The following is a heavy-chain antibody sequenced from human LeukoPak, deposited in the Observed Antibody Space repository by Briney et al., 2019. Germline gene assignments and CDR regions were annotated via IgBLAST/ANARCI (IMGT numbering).Heavy chain of an antibody. V-gene: IGHV3-9*01. Sequence: GGSLRLSCAASGFTFDDYAMHWVRQAPGKGLEWVSGISWNSGSIGYADSVKGRFTIPRDNAKNSLYLQMNSLRAEDTALYYCAKGGYSSSSRFDPWGQGTLVTVSS. J-gene: IGHJ5*02. CDR1: GFTFDDYA. D-gene: IGHD6-6*01. CDR3: AKGGYSSSSRFDP. CDR2: ISWNSGSI.